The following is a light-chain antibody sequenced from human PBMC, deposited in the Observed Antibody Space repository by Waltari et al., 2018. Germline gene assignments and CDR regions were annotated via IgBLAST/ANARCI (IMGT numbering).Light chain of an antibody. CDR1: GRDIGGNKY. V-gene: IGLV2-14*03. CDR2: DVT. J-gene: IGLJ2*01. Sequence: QSALTQPASVSGTPGQSITIPCSGTGRDIGGNKYVSWYQQHPGEAPKVIIYDVTSRPSGVSDRFSGSKSGNTAFLTISGLQAEDEADYYCSSYATTRVIFGGGTKVTVL. CDR3: SSYATTRVI.